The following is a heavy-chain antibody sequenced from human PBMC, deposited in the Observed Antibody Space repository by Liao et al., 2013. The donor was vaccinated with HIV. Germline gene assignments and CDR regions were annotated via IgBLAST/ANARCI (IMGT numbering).Heavy chain of an antibody. Sequence: QVHLQESGPGLVKPSQTLSLTCTVSGGSISSGSYYWSWIRQPAGKGLEWIGHIYTSGTADYNASLKSRVTMSLDTSKNQFSLRLSSVTAADTAMYYCARGETYGSSGYYYVDYFDYWGQGTLVTVSS. CDR3: ARGETYGSSGYYYVDYFDY. D-gene: IGHD3-22*01. V-gene: IGHV4-61*02. J-gene: IGHJ4*02. CDR2: IYTSGTA. CDR1: GGSISSGSYY.